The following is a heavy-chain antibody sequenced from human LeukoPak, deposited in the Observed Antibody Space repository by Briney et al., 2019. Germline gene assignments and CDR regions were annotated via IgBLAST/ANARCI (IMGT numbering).Heavy chain of an antibody. CDR1: GYTFTSYG. Sequence: AASVKVSCKASGYTFTSYGISWVRQAPGQGLEWMGWISAYNGNTNYAQKLQGRITMTTDTSASTAYMELRSLRSDDTAVYYCARALPYSSSSKGDYWGQGTLVTVSS. J-gene: IGHJ4*02. CDR3: ARALPYSSSSKGDY. V-gene: IGHV1-18*01. D-gene: IGHD6-6*01. CDR2: ISAYNGNT.